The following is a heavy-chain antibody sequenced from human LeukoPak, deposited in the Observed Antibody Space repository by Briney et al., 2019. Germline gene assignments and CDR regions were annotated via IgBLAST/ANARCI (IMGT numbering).Heavy chain of an antibody. D-gene: IGHD1-26*01. Sequence: SETLSLTCTVSGGSISSYYWSWIRQPPGKGLEWIGYIYYSGSTNYNPSLKSRVTISVDTSKNQFSLKLSSVTAADTAVYYCARVDSGSYSFDYWGQGTLVTVSS. CDR2: IYYSGST. CDR3: ARVDSGSYSFDY. V-gene: IGHV4-59*08. CDR1: GGSISSYY. J-gene: IGHJ4*02.